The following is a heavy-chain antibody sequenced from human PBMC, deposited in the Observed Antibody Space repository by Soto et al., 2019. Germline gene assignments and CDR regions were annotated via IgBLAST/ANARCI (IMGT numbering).Heavy chain of an antibody. Sequence: QVQLVESGGGVVQPGTSLRLSCAASGFPFTTYGMHWVREAPTKGLDWVAVISYDGSNKYYADSVRGRFTISRDNSKNTFYLQINSLRPEATASYYCVGGQYYFDYRRQGTLVTFSS. D-gene: IGHD3-10*01. J-gene: IGHJ4*02. CDR2: ISYDGSNK. CDR1: GFPFTTYG. V-gene: IGHV3-30*03. CDR3: VGGQYYFDY.